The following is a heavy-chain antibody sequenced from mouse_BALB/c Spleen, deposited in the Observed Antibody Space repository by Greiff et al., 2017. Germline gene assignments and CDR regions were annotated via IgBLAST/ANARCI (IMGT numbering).Heavy chain of an antibody. Sequence: EVQLQQSGPGLVKPSQSLSLTCTVTGYSITSDYAWNWIRQFPGNKLEWMGYISYSGSTSYNPSLKSRISITRDTSKNQFFLQLNSVTTEDTATYYSARDGYDNAMDYWGQGTSVTVSA. CDR1: GYSITSDYA. J-gene: IGHJ4*01. V-gene: IGHV3-2*02. CDR2: ISYSGST. D-gene: IGHD2-2*01. CDR3: ARDGYDNAMDY.